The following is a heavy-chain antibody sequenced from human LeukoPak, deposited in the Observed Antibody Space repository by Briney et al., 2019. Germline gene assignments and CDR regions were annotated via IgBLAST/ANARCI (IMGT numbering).Heavy chain of an antibody. CDR3: AKANSEYLSGLLI. CDR2: ISGSGGST. V-gene: IGHV3-23*01. J-gene: IGHJ4*02. Sequence: GGSPRDSCVEPVFSSCTSMTSTGRQAPGKGLEWVSGISGSGGSTYYADPVKGRFTISRDNSKNTLFLQMNSLRAEVTAVYYWAKANSEYLSGLLIWGQGTLVTVSS. CDR1: VFSSCTSM. D-gene: IGHD2/OR15-2a*01.